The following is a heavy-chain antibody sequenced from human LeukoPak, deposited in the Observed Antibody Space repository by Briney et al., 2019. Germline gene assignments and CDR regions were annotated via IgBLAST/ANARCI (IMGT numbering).Heavy chain of an antibody. J-gene: IGHJ6*02. CDR1: GGSISSYY. CDR2: IYYSGST. V-gene: IGHV4-59*12. Sequence: PSETLSLTCTVSGGSISSYYWSWIRQPPGKGLEWIGYIYYSGSTNYNPSLKSRVTISVDTSKNQFSLKLSSVTAADTAVYYCARGPRYSSGWYPNYYYYGMDVWGQGTTVTVSS. D-gene: IGHD6-13*01. CDR3: ARGPRYSSGWYPNYYYYGMDV.